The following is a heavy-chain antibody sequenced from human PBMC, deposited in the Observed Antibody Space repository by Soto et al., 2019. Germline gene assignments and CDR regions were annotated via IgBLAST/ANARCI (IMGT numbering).Heavy chain of an antibody. CDR2: IYYSGST. CDR1: GGSINSGDYY. J-gene: IGHJ5*02. CDR3: ARAKGLVTVTTSWFDP. V-gene: IGHV4-30-4*01. D-gene: IGHD4-17*01. Sequence: QVQLQESGPGLVKPSQTLSLTCTVSGGSINSGDYYWSWIRQPPGKGLEWIGYIYYSGSTYYNPSPKSRVSRSAXTXKXXSSLKLSSVTAADTAVYYCARAKGLVTVTTSWFDPWGQGTLVTVSS.